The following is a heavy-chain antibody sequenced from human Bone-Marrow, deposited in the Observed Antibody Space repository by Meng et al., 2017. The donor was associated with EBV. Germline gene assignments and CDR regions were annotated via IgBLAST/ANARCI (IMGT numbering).Heavy chain of an antibody. D-gene: IGHD3-9*01. V-gene: IGHV4-39*01. CDR2: IYYSGST. CDR3: ARLASELSVLRYFDWSIGPNWFDP. Sequence: QLQLQESGPGLVKPSETLSLTCPVPGGSISISIYHWGWIRQPPGKGLEWIGSIYYSGSTYYNPSLKSRVTISVDTSKNQFSLKLSSVTAADTAVYYCARLASELSVLRYFDWSIGPNWFDPWGQGTPVTVSS. CDR1: GGSISISIYH. J-gene: IGHJ5*02.